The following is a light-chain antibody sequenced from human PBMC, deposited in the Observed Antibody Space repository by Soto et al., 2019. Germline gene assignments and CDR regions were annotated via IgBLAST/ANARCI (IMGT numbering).Light chain of an antibody. Sequence: QSVLTQAPSVSGTPGQRVTISCSGSSSNIESNWVYWYQQLPGTAPKVMIYEVNNRPSGVSNRFSGSKSGNTASLTISGLQTEDEADYYCSSYTSSTTYVFGTGTKVTVL. J-gene: IGLJ1*01. V-gene: IGLV2-14*01. CDR1: SSNIESNW. CDR3: SSYTSSTTYV. CDR2: EVN.